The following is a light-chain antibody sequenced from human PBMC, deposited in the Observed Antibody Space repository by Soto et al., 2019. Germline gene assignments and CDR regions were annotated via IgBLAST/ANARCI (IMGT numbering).Light chain of an antibody. CDR1: QGISSY. Sequence: DIQMTQSPSSLSASVGDRVTITCRASQGISSYLAWYQQKPGEVPKLLIYAASTLQPGVPSRFSGSGSGTDFSLTISNLQPEDVATYYCQKCDNAHSFPFGPGTEVDIK. CDR2: AAS. CDR3: QKCDNAHSFP. V-gene: IGKV1-27*01. J-gene: IGKJ3*01.